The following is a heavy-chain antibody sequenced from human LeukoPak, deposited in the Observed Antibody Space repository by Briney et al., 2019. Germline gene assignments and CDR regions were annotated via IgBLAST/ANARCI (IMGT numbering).Heavy chain of an antibody. CDR3: AKAPILVSGSFDY. CDR2: TNSDGSTT. Sequence: GGSLRLSCAASGFTFSSFWMHWVRQAPGKGLVWVSHTNSDGSTTDYADSVRGRFTISRDNSKNTLYLKMNSLRAEDTAVYYCAKAPILVSGSFDYWGQGVLVTVSS. V-gene: IGHV3-74*01. CDR1: GFTFSSFW. J-gene: IGHJ4*02. D-gene: IGHD5/OR15-5a*01.